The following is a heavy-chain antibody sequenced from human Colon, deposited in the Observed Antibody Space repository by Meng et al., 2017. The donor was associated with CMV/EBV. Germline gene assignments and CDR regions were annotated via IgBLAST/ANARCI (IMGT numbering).Heavy chain of an antibody. CDR3: AHGRGWLTDY. V-gene: IGHV2-5*02. CDR1: GFSLRTPEVG. CDR2: IYWDDDN. Sequence: TTLKESGPTLVKPTQTLTLTCTFSGFSLRTPEVGVHWIRQPPGKALEWLALIYWDDDNQFRPSLKNRITITKDTSKNQVVLTMTNMDPVDTATYYCAHGRGWLTDYWGQGTLVTVSS. J-gene: IGHJ4*02. D-gene: IGHD6-19*01.